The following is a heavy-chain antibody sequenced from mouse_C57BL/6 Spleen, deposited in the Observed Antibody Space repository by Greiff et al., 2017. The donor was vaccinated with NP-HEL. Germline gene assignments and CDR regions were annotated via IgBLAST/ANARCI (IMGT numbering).Heavy chain of an antibody. Sequence: ESGPGLVKPSQSLSLTCSVTGYSITSGYYWNWIRQLPGNKLEWMGYISYDGSNNYNPSLKNRISITRDTSKNQFFLKLNSVTTEDTATYYCARDGYGSSFFDYWGQGTTLTVSS. CDR3: ARDGYGSSFFDY. CDR1: GYSITSGYY. V-gene: IGHV3-6*01. J-gene: IGHJ2*01. D-gene: IGHD1-1*01. CDR2: ISYDGSN.